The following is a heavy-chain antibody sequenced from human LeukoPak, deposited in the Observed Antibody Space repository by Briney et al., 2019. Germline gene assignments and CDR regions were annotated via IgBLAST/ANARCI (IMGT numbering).Heavy chain of an antibody. J-gene: IGHJ5*02. CDR3: ARGWELLS. CDR1: GYTFTKYD. CDR2: IRSFNGDT. Sequence: ASVKVSCKASGYTFTKYDISWVRQAPGHGLEWMGWIRSFNGDTNYAQKFQGRVTITADTSTSTAYMELRSLRSDDTAVYYCARGWELLSWGQGTRVTVSS. V-gene: IGHV1-18*01. D-gene: IGHD3-10*01.